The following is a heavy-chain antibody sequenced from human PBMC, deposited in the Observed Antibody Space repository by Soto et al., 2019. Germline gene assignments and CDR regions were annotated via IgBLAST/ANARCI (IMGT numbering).Heavy chain of an antibody. Sequence: GGSLRLSCAASGFTFSTYWMHWVRQAPGKGLVWVSRISNDGKNTTYADSVKGRFTLSRDNAKNTLYLQMNSLRAEDTAVYYWARYRYTYGYAHFDDWGQGTLVTVSS. CDR3: ARYRYTYGYAHFDD. CDR2: ISNDGKNT. CDR1: GFTFSTYW. D-gene: IGHD5-18*01. J-gene: IGHJ4*02. V-gene: IGHV3-74*01.